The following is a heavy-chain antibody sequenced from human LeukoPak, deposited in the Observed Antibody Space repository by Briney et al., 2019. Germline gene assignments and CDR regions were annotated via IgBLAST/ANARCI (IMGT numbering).Heavy chain of an antibody. CDR3: AKRINGAFR. J-gene: IGHJ4*02. CDR2: ITPGNSEI. Sequence: GESLKISCNCSVYIFTTYLIGGKPQMPGTGLEWVAIITPGNSEIQYSASLQGQVTISADKSISTASLQWSSLKASDSGISYCAKRINGAFRWGLGTLVTVSS. D-gene: IGHD2-8*01. V-gene: IGHV5-51*01. CDR1: VYIFTTYL.